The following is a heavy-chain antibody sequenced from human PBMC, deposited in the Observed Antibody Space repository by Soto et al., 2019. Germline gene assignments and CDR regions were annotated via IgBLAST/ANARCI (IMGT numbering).Heavy chain of an antibody. CDR2: IWYDGSNK. Sequence: GGSLRLSCAASGFTFSSYGMHWVRQAPGKGLEWVAVIWYDGSNKYYADSVKGRFTISRDNSKNTLYLQMNSLRAEDTAVYYCAREFYGDYAFGMDVWGQGTTVTVSS. D-gene: IGHD4-17*01. CDR1: GFTFSSYG. J-gene: IGHJ6*02. V-gene: IGHV3-33*01. CDR3: AREFYGDYAFGMDV.